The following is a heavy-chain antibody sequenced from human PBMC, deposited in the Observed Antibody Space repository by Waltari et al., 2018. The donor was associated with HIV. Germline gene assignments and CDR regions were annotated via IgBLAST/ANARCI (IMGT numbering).Heavy chain of an antibody. Sequence: EAKMVASGGGWVQSGGSLRLSCEASGFSFTSSWMNWVRQAPGKGLEWVANINQDGTDSHYVDSVKGRFTISRDNAKNSVYLQMESLRVEDTAVYYCASLGFWGQGTLVAVSS. CDR2: INQDGTDS. CDR3: ASLGF. D-gene: IGHD3-16*01. V-gene: IGHV3-7*03. CDR1: GFSFTSSW. J-gene: IGHJ4*02.